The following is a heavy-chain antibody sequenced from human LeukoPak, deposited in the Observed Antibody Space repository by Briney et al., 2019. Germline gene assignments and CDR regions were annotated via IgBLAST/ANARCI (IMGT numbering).Heavy chain of an antibody. CDR3: ARIMIRGAPSDN. CDR1: GFTFNTYA. J-gene: IGHJ4*02. CDR2: ISSNGAST. D-gene: IGHD3-10*01. V-gene: IGHV3-64*01. Sequence: GGSLRLSCAASGFTFNTYALHWVRQAPGKGLEFVSAISSNGASTYYANSVKGRFTISRDNSKNTLYLQMGSLRAEDMATYYCARIMIRGAPSDNWGQGTLVTVSS.